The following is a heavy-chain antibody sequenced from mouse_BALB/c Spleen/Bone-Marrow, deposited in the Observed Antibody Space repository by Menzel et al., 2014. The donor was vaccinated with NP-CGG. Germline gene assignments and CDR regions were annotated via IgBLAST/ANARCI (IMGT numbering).Heavy chain of an antibody. CDR1: GFTFSSYA. J-gene: IGHJ4*01. V-gene: IGHV5-6-5*01. CDR3: ASPLYYGLHYYAMDY. Sequence: EVQLQESGGGLVKPGGSLKLSCAASGFTFSSYAMSWVRQTPGKRLEWVASISSGGSTYYPDSVKGRFTISRDNARNIPYLQMSSLRSEDTAMYYCASPLYYGLHYYAMDYWGQGTSVTVSS. D-gene: IGHD1-2*01. CDR2: ISSGGST.